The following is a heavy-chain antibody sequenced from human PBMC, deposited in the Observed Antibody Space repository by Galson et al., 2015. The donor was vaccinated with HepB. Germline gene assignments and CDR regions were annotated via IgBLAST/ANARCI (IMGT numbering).Heavy chain of an antibody. CDR2: IRSKANSYAT. Sequence: SLRLSCAASGFTFSGSAMHWVRQASGKGLEWVGRIRSKANSYATAYAASVKGRFTISRDDSKNTAYLQMNSLKTEDTAVYYCTSVNDYIWGSYRYRGDYFDYWGQGTLVTVSS. J-gene: IGHJ4*02. CDR3: TSVNDYIWGSYRYRGDYFDY. D-gene: IGHD3-16*02. V-gene: IGHV3-73*01. CDR1: GFTFSGSA.